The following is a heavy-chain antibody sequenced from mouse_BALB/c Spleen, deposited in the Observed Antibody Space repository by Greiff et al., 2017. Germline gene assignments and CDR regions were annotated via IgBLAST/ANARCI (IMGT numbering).Heavy chain of an antibody. J-gene: IGHJ2*01. V-gene: IGHV5-6-4*01. D-gene: IGHD1-1*01. CDR3: TREATGY. CDR1: GFTFSSYT. Sequence: EVQGVESGGGLVKPGGSLKLSCAASGFTFSSYTMSWVRQTPEKRLEWVATISSGGSYTYYPDSVKGRFTISRDNAKNTLYLQMSSLKSEDTAMYYCTREATGYWGQGTTLTVSS. CDR2: ISSGGSYT.